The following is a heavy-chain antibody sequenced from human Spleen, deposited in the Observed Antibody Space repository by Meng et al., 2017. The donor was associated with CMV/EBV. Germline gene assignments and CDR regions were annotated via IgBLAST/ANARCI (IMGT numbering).Heavy chain of an antibody. CDR3: ARVGVLYGGERGSGYYSYYFDP. CDR1: GDSVSNNAYY. Sequence: SETLSLTCTVSGDSVSNNAYYWSWIRQPPGKGLEWIGYMYYTGYSNYSPSLKSRVTISVDTSKNQVSLKLSSVTPADTAVYYCARVGVLYGGERGSGYYSYYFDPWGQGTRVTVSS. CDR2: MYYTGYS. D-gene: IGHD3-22*01. V-gene: IGHV4-61*08. J-gene: IGHJ5*02.